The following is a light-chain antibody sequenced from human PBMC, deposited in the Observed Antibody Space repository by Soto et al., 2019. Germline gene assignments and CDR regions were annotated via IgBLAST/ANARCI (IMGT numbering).Light chain of an antibody. CDR1: QSVSRK. CDR2: GAS. CDR3: QQYNNWPLTWT. J-gene: IGKJ1*01. V-gene: IGKV3-15*01. Sequence: EIVMTQSPATLSVSPGERATLSCRASQSVSRKLAWYQQKPGQAPRLLIYGASTRATGIPARFSGSGSGTEFTLTISSLQSEDFAVYYCQQYNNWPLTWTFGQGTKVDIK.